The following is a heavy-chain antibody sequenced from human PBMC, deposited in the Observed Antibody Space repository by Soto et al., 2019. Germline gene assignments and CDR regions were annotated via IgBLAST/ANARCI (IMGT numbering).Heavy chain of an antibody. D-gene: IGHD3-22*01. Sequence: SETLSLTCAVYGGSFSGYYWSWIRQPPGKGLEWIGEINHSGSTNYNPSLKSRVTISVDTSKNQFSLKLSSVTAADTAVYYCARVVDPGESSHRYMDVWGKGTTVTVSS. CDR2: INHSGST. CDR3: ARVVDPGESSHRYMDV. CDR1: GGSFSGYY. V-gene: IGHV4-34*01. J-gene: IGHJ6*03.